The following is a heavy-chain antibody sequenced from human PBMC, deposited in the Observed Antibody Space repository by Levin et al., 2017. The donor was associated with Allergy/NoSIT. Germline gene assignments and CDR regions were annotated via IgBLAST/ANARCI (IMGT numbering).Heavy chain of an antibody. V-gene: IGHV3-23*01. CDR3: YHDFWSGQTILDY. CDR1: GFSFSDYA. D-gene: IGHD3-3*01. J-gene: IGHJ4*02. CDR2: ISGSGSSI. Sequence: GGSLRLSCAASGFSFSDYAMTWVRQAPGTGLEWVSGISGSGSSIYYADSVKGRFTISRDNSKNTLYLQMNSLRAEDTAVYYCYHDFWSGQTILDYWGQGTLVTVSS.